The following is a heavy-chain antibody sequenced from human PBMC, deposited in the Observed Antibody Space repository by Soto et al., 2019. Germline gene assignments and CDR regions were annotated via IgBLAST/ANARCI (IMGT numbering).Heavy chain of an antibody. J-gene: IGHJ6*02. V-gene: IGHV3-48*02. CDR2: ISSSSSTI. CDR1: GFTFSSYS. CDR3: ARDLGIIVFTYYYGMDV. D-gene: IGHD2-21*01. Sequence: EVQLVESGGGLVQPGGSLRLSCAASGFTFSSYSMNWVRQAPGKGLEWVSYISSSSSTIYYEDAVKGRVTISRDNAKNSLYRQMNSLRDSDTAVYYCARDLGIIVFTYYYGMDVWVQGTTVTVSS.